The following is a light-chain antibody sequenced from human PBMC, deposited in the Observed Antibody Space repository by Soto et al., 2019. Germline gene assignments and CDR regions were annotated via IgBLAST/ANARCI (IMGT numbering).Light chain of an antibody. CDR3: QAYDSSNPVV. V-gene: IGLV6-57*04. J-gene: IGLJ2*01. CDR2: EDN. CDR1: SGSIASNY. Sequence: NFMLTQPHSVSESPGKTVTISCTRSSGSIASNYVQWYQQRTGSAPTTVIYEDNQRPSGVPDRFSGSIDSSSNSASLTISGRKTEDEADYYCQAYDSSNPVVFGGGTQLTVL.